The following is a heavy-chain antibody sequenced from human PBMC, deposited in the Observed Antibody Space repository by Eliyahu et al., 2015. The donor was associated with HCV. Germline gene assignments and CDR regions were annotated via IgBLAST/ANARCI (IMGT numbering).Heavy chain of an antibody. D-gene: IGHD2-21*01. Sequence: QVQLVQSGAEVKKPGVSVXVSCXXSXYTFXSXYMHWVRXAPGQGLXWMGIINPSGGSTSYAQKFQGRVTMTRDTSTSTVYMELSSLRSEDTAVYYCARADGVNAFDIWGQGTMVTVSS. CDR3: ARADGVNAFDI. J-gene: IGHJ3*02. CDR2: INPSGGST. V-gene: IGHV1-46*01. CDR1: XYTFXSXY.